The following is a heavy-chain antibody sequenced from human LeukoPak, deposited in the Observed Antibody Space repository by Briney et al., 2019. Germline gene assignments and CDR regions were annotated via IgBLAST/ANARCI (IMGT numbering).Heavy chain of an antibody. Sequence: GGSLRLSCAVSGFTFRSHYMSWVRQAPGKGLEWVSVIYSGGSTYYADSVKGRFTISRDNSKNTLYLQMNSLRAEDTAVYYCARDLNYYDSSGYFSFWDLWGQGTLVTVSS. D-gene: IGHD3-22*01. CDR1: GFTFRSHY. V-gene: IGHV3-53*01. CDR2: IYSGGST. CDR3: ARDLNYYDSSGYFSFWDL. J-gene: IGHJ4*02.